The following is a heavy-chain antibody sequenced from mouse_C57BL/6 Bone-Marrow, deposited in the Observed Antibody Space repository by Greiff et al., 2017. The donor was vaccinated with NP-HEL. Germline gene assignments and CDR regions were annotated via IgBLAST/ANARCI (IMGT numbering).Heavy chain of an antibody. CDR3: ASDGYYGSSAFAY. CDR1: GYTFTSYG. CDR2: IYPRSGNT. J-gene: IGHJ3*01. V-gene: IGHV1-81*01. D-gene: IGHD1-1*01. Sequence: VQLQQSGAELARPGASVKLSCKASGYTFTSYGISWVKQRTGQGLEWIGEIYPRSGNTYYNEKFKGTATLTADKSSSTAYMELRSLTSEDSAVYVCASDGYYGSSAFAYWGQGTLVTVSA.